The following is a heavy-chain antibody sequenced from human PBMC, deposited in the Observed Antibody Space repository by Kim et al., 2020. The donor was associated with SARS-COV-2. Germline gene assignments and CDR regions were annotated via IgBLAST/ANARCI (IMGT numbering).Heavy chain of an antibody. D-gene: IGHD3-16*01. Sequence: ASVKVSCKTSGHCFTRDSIHWVRQAPGQGPEWMGGIDCGNGNTIYSQKFQGRVTFTTDTSASTAYMELSFLRSEDSAVYYCLGGCYFDYWGRGTLVTVSS. CDR2: IDCGNGNT. V-gene: IGHV1-3*01. CDR1: GHCFTRDS. J-gene: IGHJ4*02. CDR3: LGGCYFDY.